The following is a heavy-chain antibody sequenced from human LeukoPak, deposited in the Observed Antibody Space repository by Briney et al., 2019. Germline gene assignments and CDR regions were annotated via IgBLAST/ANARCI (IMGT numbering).Heavy chain of an antibody. J-gene: IGHJ5*02. D-gene: IGHD3-3*01. Sequence: GGSLRLSCTASGFTFGDYAMSWFRQAPGKGLEWVGFIRSKAYGGTTEYAASVKGRFTISRDDSKSIAYLQMNSLKTEDTAVYYCTRDQYYDFWSGRSVPSWPWGQGTLVTVSS. CDR3: TRDQYYDFWSGRSVPSWP. CDR1: GFTFGDYA. CDR2: IRSKAYGGTT. V-gene: IGHV3-49*03.